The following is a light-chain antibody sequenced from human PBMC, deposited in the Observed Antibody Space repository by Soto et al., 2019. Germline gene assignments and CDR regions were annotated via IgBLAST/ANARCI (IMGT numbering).Light chain of an antibody. V-gene: IGLV2-8*01. CDR1: SSDVGGYNF. J-gene: IGLJ2*01. Sequence: QAVVTQPPSASGSPGQSVTISCTGTSSDVGGYNFVSWYQQHPGKAPKLMIYEVSKQPSGVPDRFSGSKSGNTASLTVSGLPADDEADYYCTSYAGSNIPVVFGGGTQLTVL. CDR3: TSYAGSNIPVV. CDR2: EVS.